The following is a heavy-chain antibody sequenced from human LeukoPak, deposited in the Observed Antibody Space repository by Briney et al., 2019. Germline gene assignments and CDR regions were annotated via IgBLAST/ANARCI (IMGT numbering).Heavy chain of an antibody. Sequence: PGGSLRVSCAASEFTFSNYGMHWVRQAPGKGLEWVASTWYDGTNKYYADSVKVRFTISRDNPKNTLYLQMNSLRAEDTAVYYCAKDRVLRSGEYTFDYMDVWGNGTTVTVSS. V-gene: IGHV3-30*02. D-gene: IGHD3-3*01. CDR2: TWYDGTNK. CDR1: EFTFSNYG. CDR3: AKDRVLRSGEYTFDYMDV. J-gene: IGHJ6*03.